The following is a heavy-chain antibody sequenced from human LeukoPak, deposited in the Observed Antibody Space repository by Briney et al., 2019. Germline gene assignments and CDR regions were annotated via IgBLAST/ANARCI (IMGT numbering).Heavy chain of an antibody. D-gene: IGHD1-20*01. CDR2: IIPIFGTA. CDR3: ARGDNWNDPFDY. J-gene: IGHJ4*02. V-gene: IGHV1-69*13. CDR1: GGTFSSYA. Sequence: ASVKVSCKASGGTFSSYAISWVRQAPGQGLEWMGGIIPIFGTANYAQKFQGRVTITADESTSTAYMELSSLRSEDTAVYYCARGDNWNDPFDYWGQGTLVTVSS.